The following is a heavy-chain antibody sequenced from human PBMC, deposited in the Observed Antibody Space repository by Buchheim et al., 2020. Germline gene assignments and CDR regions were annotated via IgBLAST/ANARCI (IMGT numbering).Heavy chain of an antibody. Sequence: EVQLVQSGAEMKKPGESLKTSCKGSEYRFTSYWIAWLRQEPGKGLEWMGIIYLGDSDTRYSPSFQGQVTISADRSINTAYLQWSSLKASDTAMYYCASRDYGSASYYFDSWGQGTL. CDR3: ASRDYGSASYYFDS. D-gene: IGHD3-10*01. V-gene: IGHV5-51*01. J-gene: IGHJ4*02. CDR2: IYLGDSDT. CDR1: EYRFTSYW.